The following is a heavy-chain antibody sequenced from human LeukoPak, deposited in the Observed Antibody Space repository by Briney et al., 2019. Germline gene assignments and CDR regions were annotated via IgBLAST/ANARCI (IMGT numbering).Heavy chain of an antibody. CDR1: GGSFSGYY. CDR3: ARAPSTSLGNDY. V-gene: IGHV4-34*01. D-gene: IGHD2-2*01. J-gene: IGHJ4*02. Sequence: SETLSLTCAVYGGSFSGYYWSWIRQPPVKGLEWIGEINHSGSTNYNPSLESRVTISVDTSKNQFSLKLSSVTAADTAVYYCARAPSTSLGNDYWGQGTLVTVSS. CDR2: INHSGST.